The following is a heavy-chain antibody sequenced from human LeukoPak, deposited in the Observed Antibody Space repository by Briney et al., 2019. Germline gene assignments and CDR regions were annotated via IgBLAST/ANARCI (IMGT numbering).Heavy chain of an antibody. V-gene: IGHV1-69*05. CDR3: ARDGEYYDSSGSYFDY. CDR1: GGSFSSYA. D-gene: IGHD3-22*01. Sequence: ASVKVSCKASGGSFSSYAISWVRQAPGQGLEWMGGIIPFFDTANYAQKFQGRVTMTRDTSTSTFYMELRSLKSEDTAVYYCARDGEYYDSSGSYFDYWGQGTAVTVSS. J-gene: IGHJ4*02. CDR2: IIPFFDTA.